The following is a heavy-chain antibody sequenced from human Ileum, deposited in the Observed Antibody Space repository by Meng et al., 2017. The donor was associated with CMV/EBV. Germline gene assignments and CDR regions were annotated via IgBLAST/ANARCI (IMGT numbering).Heavy chain of an antibody. CDR2: ISGSGAST. Sequence: GESLKISCAASGFTFSSYAMSWVRQAPGKGLEWVSAISGSGASTYYADSVEGRITISRDNSKNTLYLQMNSLRAEDTAVFYCSKGWGNGMDVWGQGTTVTVSS. J-gene: IGHJ6*02. CDR1: GFTFSSYA. CDR3: SKGWGNGMDV. D-gene: IGHD7-27*01. V-gene: IGHV3-23*01.